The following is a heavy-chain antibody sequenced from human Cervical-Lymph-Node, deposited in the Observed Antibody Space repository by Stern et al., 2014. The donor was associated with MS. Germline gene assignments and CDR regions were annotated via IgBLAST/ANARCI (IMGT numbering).Heavy chain of an antibody. CDR2: INPSGGST. CDR1: GYTFTSYY. V-gene: IGHV1-46*01. J-gene: IGHJ4*02. Sequence: VQLLESGAEVKKPGASVKVSCKASGYTFTSYYMHWVRQAPGQGLEWMGIINPSGGSTSYAQKFQGRVSMTRDTSASRGYMELSSLGSEDTAVYYCARDRYYDSSGYGGCDYWGQGTLVTVSS. D-gene: IGHD3-22*01. CDR3: ARDRYYDSSGYGGCDY.